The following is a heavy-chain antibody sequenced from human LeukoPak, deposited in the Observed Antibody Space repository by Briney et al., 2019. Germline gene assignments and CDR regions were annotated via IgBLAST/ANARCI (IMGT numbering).Heavy chain of an antibody. CDR3: AKAQTHVVRGVSAFDY. V-gene: IGHV3-23*01. D-gene: IGHD3-10*01. CDR1: GFTFSSYA. CDR2: ISGTGGCT. Sequence: PGGSLRLSCAASGFTFSSYAMSWVRQAPGKGLEWVSAISGTGGCTYYADSVKGRFTISRDNSKNTLYLEMNSLRAEDTAVYYCAKAQTHVVRGVSAFDYWGQGTLVTVSS. J-gene: IGHJ4*02.